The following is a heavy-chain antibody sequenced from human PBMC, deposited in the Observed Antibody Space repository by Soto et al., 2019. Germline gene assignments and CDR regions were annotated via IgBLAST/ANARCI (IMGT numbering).Heavy chain of an antibody. Sequence: QLQLQESVSGLVKPSQTLSLTCAVSGGSISSGGYSWSWIRQPPGKGLEWIGYIYHSGSTYYNPSLKSRVTISVDSSKNQFSLKLSSVTAADTAVYYCASAGGLGAVAADYWGQGTLVTVSS. CDR2: IYHSGST. CDR3: ASAGGLGAVAADY. CDR1: GGSISSGGYS. J-gene: IGHJ4*02. D-gene: IGHD6-19*01. V-gene: IGHV4-30-2*01.